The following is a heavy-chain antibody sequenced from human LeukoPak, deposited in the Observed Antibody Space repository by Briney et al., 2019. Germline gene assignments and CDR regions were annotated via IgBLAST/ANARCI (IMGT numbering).Heavy chain of an antibody. CDR1: GGSISSYY. Sequence: SETLSLTCTVSGGSISSYYWSWIRQPPGKGLELIGYISYSGSTNYNPSLKSRVTILVDTSKNQFSLKLSSVTAADTAVYYCARGHSPVTTKVSYFQHWGQGTLVTVSS. V-gene: IGHV4-59*12. CDR2: ISYSGST. J-gene: IGHJ1*01. CDR3: ARGHSPVTTKVSYFQH. D-gene: IGHD4-17*01.